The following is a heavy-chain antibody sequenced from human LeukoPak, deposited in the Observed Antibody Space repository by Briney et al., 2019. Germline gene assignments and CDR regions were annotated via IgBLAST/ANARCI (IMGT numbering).Heavy chain of an antibody. CDR2: ISSDGGST. CDR1: GFTFSSYA. V-gene: IGHV3-64D*06. CDR3: VKRSYSGTYYYDY. Sequence: PGGSLRLSCSASGFTFSSYAMHWVRQAPGKGLEYVSSISSDGGSTYYADSVKARFTISRDNSKNTLYLQMSSLRAEDTAVFYCVKRSYSGTYYYDYWGQGTLVTVSS. J-gene: IGHJ4*02. D-gene: IGHD5-12*01.